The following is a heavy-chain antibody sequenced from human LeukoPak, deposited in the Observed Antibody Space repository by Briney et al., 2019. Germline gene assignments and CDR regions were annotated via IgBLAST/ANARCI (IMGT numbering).Heavy chain of an antibody. V-gene: IGHV3-7*01. CDR3: ARAQYSNSSY. J-gene: IGHJ4*02. D-gene: IGHD6-6*01. CDR1: GFTFSNYW. CDR2: INQDGSKK. Sequence: GGSLRLSCAASGFTFSNYWMSWVRQAPGKGLEWVANINQDGSKKYYVDSVKGRFTISRDNAKNSLYLQMNNLRAEDTAMYYCARAQYSNSSYWGQGTLVTVSS.